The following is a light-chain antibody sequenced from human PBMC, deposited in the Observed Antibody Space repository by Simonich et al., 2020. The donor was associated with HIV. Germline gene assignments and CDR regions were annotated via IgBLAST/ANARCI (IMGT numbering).Light chain of an antibody. J-gene: IGKJ4*01. V-gene: IGKV4-1*01. Sequence: DIVMTQSPDSLTVSLGERAPINCKSSQDVFSIPHNKNSFAWYQQKPRQPPKLLISWASTRQSGVPDRFSGSGSGTDFTLTISSLQAEDVAVYYCQHYYNSPLTFGGGTKVEIK. CDR2: WAS. CDR1: QDVFSIPHNKNS. CDR3: QHYYNSPLT.